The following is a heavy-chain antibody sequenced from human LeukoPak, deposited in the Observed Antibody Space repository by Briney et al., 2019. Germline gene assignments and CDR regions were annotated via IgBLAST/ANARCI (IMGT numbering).Heavy chain of an antibody. J-gene: IGHJ4*02. V-gene: IGHV3-74*01. Sequence: GGSLRLSCVASGFSFSSYWMHWVRQAPGKGLMWVSRISGDGRTTNYADSVKGRFTIPKDDAENTVYLQMNSLRDEDTAVYYCAKDQDFRGQGTLVTVSS. CDR3: AKDQDF. D-gene: IGHD3-3*01. CDR2: ISGDGRTT. CDR1: GFSFSSYW.